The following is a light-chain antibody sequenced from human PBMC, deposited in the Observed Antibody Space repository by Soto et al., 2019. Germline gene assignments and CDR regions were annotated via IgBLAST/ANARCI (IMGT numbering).Light chain of an antibody. J-gene: IGKJ5*01. CDR3: QQYARSPTT. Sequence: IVLTQSPDTLSLSPGARAPLSCRAGQTLGRYLAWYHQKPGQAPRLLIYDASPRATGIPVRFSGSGSESDFTLTISRLEPDDFAVYYCQQYARSPTTFGQGTRLEIK. CDR1: QTLGRY. V-gene: IGKV3-20*01. CDR2: DAS.